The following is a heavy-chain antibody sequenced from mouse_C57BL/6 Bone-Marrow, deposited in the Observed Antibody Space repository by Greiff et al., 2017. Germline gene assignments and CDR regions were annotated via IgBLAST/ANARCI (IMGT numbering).Heavy chain of an antibody. V-gene: IGHV1-50*01. J-gene: IGHJ3*01. D-gene: IGHD2-4*01. Sequence: LQESGAELVKPGASVKLSCKASGYTFTSYWMQWVKQRPGQGLEWIGEIDPSDSYTNYNQKFKGKATLTVDTSSSTAYMQLSSLTSEDSAVYYCARSDDYDGFAYWGQGTLVTVSA. CDR1: GYTFTSYW. CDR2: IDPSDSYT. CDR3: ARSDDYDGFAY.